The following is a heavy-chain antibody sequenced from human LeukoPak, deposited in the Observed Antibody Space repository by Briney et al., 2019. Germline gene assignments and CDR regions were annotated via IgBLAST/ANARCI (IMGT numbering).Heavy chain of an antibody. CDR1: GYTFTSYD. D-gene: IGHD3-10*01. V-gene: IGHV1-8*01. CDR3: ARAMRRSGSRIYYFDY. J-gene: IGHJ4*02. CDR2: MNPNSGNT. Sequence: ASVKVSCKASGYTFTSYDINWVRQATGQGLEWMGWMNPNSGNTGYAQKFQGRVTMTRNTSISTAYMELSSLRSEDTAVYYCARAMRRSGSRIYYFDYWGQGTLVTVSS.